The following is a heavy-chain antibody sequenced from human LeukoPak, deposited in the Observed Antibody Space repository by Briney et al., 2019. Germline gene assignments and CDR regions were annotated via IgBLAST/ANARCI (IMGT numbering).Heavy chain of an antibody. CDR3: ARLENYGSGTIVDP. CDR2: IDLCDSYN. J-gene: IGHJ5*02. D-gene: IGHD3-10*01. Sequence: SLRISCMGAGYSFSSYWISWVRAMPGKGLEWMGRIDLCDSYNNYSPSFQGHVTISADNSISTAYLQWSSLKASDTATYYCARLENYGSGTIVDPWGQGTLVTVSS. CDR1: GYSFSSYW. V-gene: IGHV5-10-1*01.